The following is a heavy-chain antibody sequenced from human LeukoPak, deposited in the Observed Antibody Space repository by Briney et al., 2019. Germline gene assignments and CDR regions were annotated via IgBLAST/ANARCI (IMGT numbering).Heavy chain of an antibody. D-gene: IGHD6-6*01. Sequence: GGSLRLSCAVSGCTLRDFGMNWVRQAPGKGLQWVSYISSNSRTVDYADSVKGRFTISRDNAKNSLYLQMNTLRAEDTAVYYCARGGASRPDYWGRGTLVSVSS. CDR1: GCTLRDFG. CDR3: ARGGASRPDY. J-gene: IGHJ4*02. CDR2: ISSNSRTV. V-gene: IGHV3-48*01.